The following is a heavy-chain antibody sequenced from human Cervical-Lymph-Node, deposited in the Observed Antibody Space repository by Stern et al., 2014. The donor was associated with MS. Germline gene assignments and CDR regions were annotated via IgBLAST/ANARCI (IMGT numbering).Heavy chain of an antibody. CDR3: ARSGSYSDAFDI. CDR1: GYTFSSYY. D-gene: IGHD1-26*01. V-gene: IGHV1-46*01. J-gene: IGHJ3*02. Sequence: QVQLVKSGAEVKKPGASVKVSCKASGYTFSSYYMHWVRQAPGQGLEWMGIINPSGGSTRYAQKFQGRVTMTRDTSTSTVYMELSSQRSEDTAVYYCARSGSYSDAFDIWGQGTMVTVSS. CDR2: INPSGGST.